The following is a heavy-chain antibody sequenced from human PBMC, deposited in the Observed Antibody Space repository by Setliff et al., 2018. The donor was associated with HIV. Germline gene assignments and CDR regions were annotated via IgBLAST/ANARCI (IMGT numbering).Heavy chain of an antibody. CDR1: GASISRTTYY. D-gene: IGHD3-22*01. CDR2: IYYSGST. J-gene: IGHJ5*02. CDR3: ARFLGGITMIVVVISGWFDP. V-gene: IGHV4-39*07. Sequence: SETLSLTCTVSGASISRTTYYWGWIRQPPGKGLEWIGSIYYSGSTYYNPSLKSRVTISVDTSKNQFSLKLSSVTAADTAVYYCARFLGGITMIVVVISGWFDPWGQGTLVTVSS.